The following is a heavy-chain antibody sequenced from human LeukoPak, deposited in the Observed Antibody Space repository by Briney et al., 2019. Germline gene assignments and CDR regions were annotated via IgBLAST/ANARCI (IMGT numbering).Heavy chain of an antibody. V-gene: IGHV1-2*02. Sequence: GASVKVSCKASGYTFTGYYMHRVRQAPGQGLEWMGWINPNSGGTNYAQKFQGRVTMTRDTSISTAYMELSRLRSDDTAVYYCARSGSMVRGVDLFDYWGQGTLVTVSS. CDR1: GYTFTGYY. CDR3: ARSGSMVRGVDLFDY. D-gene: IGHD3-10*01. J-gene: IGHJ4*02. CDR2: INPNSGGT.